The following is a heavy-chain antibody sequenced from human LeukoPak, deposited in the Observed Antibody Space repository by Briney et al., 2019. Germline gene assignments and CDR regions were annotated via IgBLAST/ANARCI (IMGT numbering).Heavy chain of an antibody. CDR2: ISSNGGST. CDR3: ARVGVGAEFDY. CDR1: GFTFSSYA. J-gene: IGHJ4*02. D-gene: IGHD1-26*01. Sequence: GSLRLSCVASGFTFSSYAMHWVRQAPGKGLEYVSAISSNGGSTYYANSVKGRFTISRDNSKNTLYLQMGSLRAEDMAVYYCARVGVGAEFDYWGQGTLVTVSS. V-gene: IGHV3-64*01.